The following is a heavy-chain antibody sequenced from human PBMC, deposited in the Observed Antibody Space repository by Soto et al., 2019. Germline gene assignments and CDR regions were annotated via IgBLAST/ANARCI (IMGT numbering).Heavy chain of an antibody. Sequence: SETLSLTCSVSGGSISSSSYYWGWIRQPPGKGLEWIGSIYYSGSTYYNPSLKSRVTISVDTSKNHFSLKLSSMTAADTAVYYCATQEVGERYVSTFYPWGQGTLVPVAS. CDR2: IYYSGST. D-gene: IGHD1-26*01. CDR1: GGSISSSSYY. J-gene: IGHJ5*02. V-gene: IGHV4-39*02. CDR3: ATQEVGERYVSTFYP.